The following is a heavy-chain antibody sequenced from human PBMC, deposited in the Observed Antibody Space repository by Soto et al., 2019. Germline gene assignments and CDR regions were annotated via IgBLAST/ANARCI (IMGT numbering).Heavy chain of an antibody. CDR2: MNPNSGNT. CDR3: ARHPINSCGVVFSFQAEDGIRDL. Sequence: TSVTVSCKASGYTVTSYDINWVQQATGQGLEWMGWMNPNSGNTGYAQKFQGRVTMTRNNSISTAYMELSSLRSEDTAVYYCARHPINSCGVVFSFQAEDGIRDL. CDR1: GYTVTSYD. V-gene: IGHV1-8*01. D-gene: IGHD3-3*02. J-gene: IGHJ2*01.